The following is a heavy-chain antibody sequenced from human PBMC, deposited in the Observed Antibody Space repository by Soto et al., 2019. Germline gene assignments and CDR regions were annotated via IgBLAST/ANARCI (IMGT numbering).Heavy chain of an antibody. V-gene: IGHV6-1*01. D-gene: IGHD1-1*01. CDR2: TYYRSKWYN. J-gene: IGHJ6*03. Sequence: SQTLSLTCAISGDSVSSNSAAWNWIRQSPSRGLEWLGRTYYRSKWYNDYAVSVKSRITINPDTSKTQYSLQLHSVTPEYTAVYFCERVGQREKKTYIYSYVAVWGKGTTVTVSS. CDR1: GDSVSSNSAA. CDR3: ERVGQREKKTYIYSYVAV.